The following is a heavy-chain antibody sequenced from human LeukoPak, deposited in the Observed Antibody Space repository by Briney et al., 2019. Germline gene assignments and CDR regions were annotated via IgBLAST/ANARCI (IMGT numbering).Heavy chain of an antibody. V-gene: IGHV1-8*01. CDR3: AREATIFGVVLHGMDV. J-gene: IGHJ6*02. D-gene: IGHD3-3*01. CDR2: MNPNNGNT. CDR1: GYTFTSYD. Sequence: ASVKVSCKASGYTFTSYDINWVRQATGQGLEWMGWMNPNNGNTGYAQKFQGRVTMTRDTSISTAYMELSSLRSEDTAVYYCAREATIFGVVLHGMDVWGQGTTVTVSS.